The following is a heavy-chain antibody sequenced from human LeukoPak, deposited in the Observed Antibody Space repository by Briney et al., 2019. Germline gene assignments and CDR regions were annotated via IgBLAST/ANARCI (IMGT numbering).Heavy chain of an antibody. Sequence: GASVKVSCKASGYTFTSYGISWVRQAPGQGLEWMGWISAYNGKPNYAQKLQGRVTMTTDTSTSTAYMELRSLRSDDTAVYYCARDNYYGSGSYRGPVVDAFDIWGQGTMVTVSS. CDR2: ISAYNGKP. CDR1: GYTFTSYG. J-gene: IGHJ3*02. CDR3: ARDNYYGSGSYRGPVVDAFDI. D-gene: IGHD3-10*01. V-gene: IGHV1-18*01.